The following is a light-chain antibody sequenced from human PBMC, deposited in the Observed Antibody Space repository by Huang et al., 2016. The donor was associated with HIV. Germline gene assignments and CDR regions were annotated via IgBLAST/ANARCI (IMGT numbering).Light chain of an antibody. CDR2: DAS. CDR3: QQRSNWPPAT. Sequence: EIVLTQSPATLSLSPGERATLSCRASQSVSSYLAWYQQKPGQAPRLLIYDASNRATCIPARFSGSGSWTDFTLIISSLEPEDFAVYYCQQRSNWPPATFGQGTKVEIK. J-gene: IGKJ1*01. V-gene: IGKV3-11*01. CDR1: QSVSSY.